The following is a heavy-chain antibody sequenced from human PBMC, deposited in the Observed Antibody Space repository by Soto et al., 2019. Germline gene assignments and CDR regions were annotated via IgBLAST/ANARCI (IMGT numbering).Heavy chain of an antibody. Sequence: QLQLQESGPGLVKPSETLSLTCTVSGGSISSSSYYWGWIRQPPGKGLEWIGSIYYSGSTYYNPYLHNRVPHXXHXSXXPFPLNLCSVPAADSAFYYCARLWSGAGSRYGMDDWAQGTTVSVST. V-gene: IGHV4-39*02. CDR3: ARLWSGAGSRYGMDD. CDR1: GGSISSSSYY. CDR2: IYYSGST. D-gene: IGHD3-3*01. J-gene: IGHJ6*01.